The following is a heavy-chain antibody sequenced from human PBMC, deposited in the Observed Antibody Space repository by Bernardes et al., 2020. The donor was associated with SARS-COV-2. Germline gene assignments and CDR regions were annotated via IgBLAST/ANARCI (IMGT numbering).Heavy chain of an antibody. D-gene: IGHD1-7*01. V-gene: IGHV1-24*01. Sequence: ASVKVSCKVSGYTLTELSMRWVRQAPGKGLEWMGGFDPDDGATIYAQKFQGRVTMTEDTSTDTAYMELSSLRSEDTAVYYCATALVITGTSTKDYYYGMDVWGQGTTVTVSS. CDR2: FDPDDGAT. J-gene: IGHJ6*02. CDR1: GYTLTELS. CDR3: ATALVITGTSTKDYYYGMDV.